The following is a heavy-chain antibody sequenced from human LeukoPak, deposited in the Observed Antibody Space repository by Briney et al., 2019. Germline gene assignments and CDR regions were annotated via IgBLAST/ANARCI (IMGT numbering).Heavy chain of an antibody. CDR2: INHSGST. Sequence: SETLSLTCAVYGGSFSGYYWSWIRQSPGKGLEWIGEINHSGSTNYNPSLKSRVTISVDTSKNQFSLKLSSVTAADTAVYYCARAGYSSGWYVGYWGQGTLVTVSS. CDR3: ARAGYSSGWYVGY. D-gene: IGHD6-19*01. J-gene: IGHJ4*02. V-gene: IGHV4-34*01. CDR1: GGSFSGYY.